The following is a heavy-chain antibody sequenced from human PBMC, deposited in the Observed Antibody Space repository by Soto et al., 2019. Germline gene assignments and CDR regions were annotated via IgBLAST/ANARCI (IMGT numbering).Heavy chain of an antibody. CDR3: ARRRHGYFAY. V-gene: IGHV4-39*01. Sequence: QLQLQESGPGLVKPSEPLSLTCTVSGGSSNTHLYYWGWVRQSPGKGLEWIATIYYDGTPYYSPPRKPRATISVDTYKNRSSPNLTSGTATEMAVYDCARRRHGYFAYWGKGSLVTVSS. CDR1: GGSSNTHLYY. J-gene: IGHJ4*02. CDR2: IYYDGTP.